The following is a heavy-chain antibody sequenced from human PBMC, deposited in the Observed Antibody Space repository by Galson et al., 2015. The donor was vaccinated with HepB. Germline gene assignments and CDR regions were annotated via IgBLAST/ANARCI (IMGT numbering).Heavy chain of an antibody. J-gene: IGHJ4*02. Sequence: SVKVSCKVSGYTLTELSMHWVRQAPGKGLEWMGGFDPEDGETIYAQKFQGRVTMTEDTSTDTAYMELSSLRSEDTAVYYCATSGIFRRTLSGYFDYWGQGTLVTVSS. D-gene: IGHD3-10*01. CDR1: GYTLTELS. V-gene: IGHV1-24*01. CDR3: ATSGIFRRTLSGYFDY. CDR2: FDPEDGET.